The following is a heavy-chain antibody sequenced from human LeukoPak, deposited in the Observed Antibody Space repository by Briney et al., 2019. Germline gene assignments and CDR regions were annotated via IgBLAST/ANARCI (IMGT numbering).Heavy chain of an antibody. CDR1: GFTFSSYW. D-gene: IGHD3-22*01. CDR2: INSDGSST. CDR3: ARETWGLLPQDY. V-gene: IGHV3-74*01. Sequence: GGSLRLSCAASGFTFSSYWMHWVRQAPGKGLVWVSRINSDGSSTSYADSVKGRFTISRDNATNTLYLQMNSLRAEDTAVYYCARETWGLLPQDYWGQGTLVTVSS. J-gene: IGHJ4*02.